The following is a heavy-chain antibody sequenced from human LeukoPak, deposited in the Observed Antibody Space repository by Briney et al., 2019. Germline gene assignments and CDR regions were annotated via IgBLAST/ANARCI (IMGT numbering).Heavy chain of an antibody. J-gene: IGHJ4*02. CDR1: GVSISSYY. CDR3: AKAGGGGAATYDY. V-gene: IGHV4-59*12. Sequence: PPETLSLTCTVSGVSISSYYWTWIRQPPGKGLEWIGYIYYSGSTNYNPSLKSRVTMSLDTSKNQFSLKLSSVTAADTAVYYCAKAGGGGAATYDYWGQGTLVTVSS. CDR2: IYYSGST. D-gene: IGHD3-16*01.